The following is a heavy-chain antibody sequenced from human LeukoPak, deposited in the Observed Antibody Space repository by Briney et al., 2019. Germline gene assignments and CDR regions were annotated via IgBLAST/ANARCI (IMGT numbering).Heavy chain of an antibody. V-gene: IGHV3-30-3*01. Sequence: GGSLRLSCAASGFTFSSYAMHWVRQAPGKGLEWVAVISYDGSNKYYADSVKGRFTISRDNSKNTLYLQMNSLRAEDTAVYYCAKAATVRTAFDIWGQGTMVTVSS. D-gene: IGHD4-17*01. CDR2: ISYDGSNK. CDR1: GFTFSSYA. J-gene: IGHJ3*02. CDR3: AKAATVRTAFDI.